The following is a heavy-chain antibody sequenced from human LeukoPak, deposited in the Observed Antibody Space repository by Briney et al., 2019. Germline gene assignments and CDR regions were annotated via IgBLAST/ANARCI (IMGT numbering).Heavy chain of an antibody. J-gene: IGHJ4*02. CDR1: GFTFSSYA. Sequence: PGGSLRLSCAASGFTFSSYAMSWVRQAPGKGLEWVSAISGSGGSTYYADSVKGRFTISRDNSKNTLCLQMNSLRAEDTAVYYCASRYYDILTGYYGPLDYWGQGTLVTVSS. CDR3: ASRYYDILTGYYGPLDY. D-gene: IGHD3-9*01. V-gene: IGHV3-23*01. CDR2: ISGSGGST.